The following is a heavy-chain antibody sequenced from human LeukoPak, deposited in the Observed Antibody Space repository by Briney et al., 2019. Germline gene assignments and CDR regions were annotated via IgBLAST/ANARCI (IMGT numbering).Heavy chain of an antibody. V-gene: IGHV5-51*01. CDR2: IYPGDSDT. D-gene: IGHD3-22*01. CDR3: ARLLNPYYYDSSGYYY. CDR1: GYSFTSYW. J-gene: IGHJ4*02. Sequence: GESLKISCKGSGYSFTSYWIGWVRQMPGKGLEWMGIIYPGDSDTRYSPSFQGQVTISADKSISTAYLQLSSLKASDTAMYYCARLLNPYYYDSSGYYYWGQGTLVTVSS.